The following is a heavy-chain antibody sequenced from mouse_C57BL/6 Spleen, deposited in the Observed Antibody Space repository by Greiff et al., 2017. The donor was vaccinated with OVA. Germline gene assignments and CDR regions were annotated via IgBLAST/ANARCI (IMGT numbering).Heavy chain of an antibody. D-gene: IGHD1-1*01. J-gene: IGHJ3*01. Sequence: QVQLQQSGPELVKPGASVTISCKASGYAFSSSWMNWVKQRPGKGLEWIGRIYPGDGDTNYNGKFKGKATLTADKSSSTAYMQHSSLTAEDSAVYVCAKRGTTVVEGWFAYWGQGTLVTVSA. CDR1: GYAFSSSW. CDR3: AKRGTTVVEGWFAY. V-gene: IGHV1-82*01. CDR2: IYPGDGDT.